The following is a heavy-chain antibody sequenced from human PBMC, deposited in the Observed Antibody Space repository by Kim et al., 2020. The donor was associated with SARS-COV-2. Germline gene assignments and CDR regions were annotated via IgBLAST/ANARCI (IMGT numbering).Heavy chain of an antibody. D-gene: IGHD3-16*02. CDR1: GGTSSSYA. V-gene: IGHV1-69*13. J-gene: IGHJ2*01. Sequence: SVKVSCKASGGTSSSYALSWVRQAPGQGLEWMGGIIPIFGTANYAQKFQGRVTITADESTSTAYMELSSLRSEDTAVYYCARVPMITFGGAIAQGYWSFDLWGRGTLVTVSS. CDR3: ARVPMITFGGAIAQGYWSFDL. CDR2: IIPIFGTA.